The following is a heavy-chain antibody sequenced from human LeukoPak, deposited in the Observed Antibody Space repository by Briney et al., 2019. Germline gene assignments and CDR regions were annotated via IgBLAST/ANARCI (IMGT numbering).Heavy chain of an antibody. CDR3: TKNYGDYVSDY. V-gene: IGHV4-59*12. D-gene: IGHD4-17*01. J-gene: IGHJ4*02. CDR1: GGSISSYY. Sequence: SETLSLTCTVSGGSISSYYWSWIRQPPGKGLEWIGYIYYSGSTNYNPSLKSRVTISVDTSKNQFSLKLSSVTAADTAIYYCTKNYGDYVSDYWGQGTLVTVSS. CDR2: IYYSGST.